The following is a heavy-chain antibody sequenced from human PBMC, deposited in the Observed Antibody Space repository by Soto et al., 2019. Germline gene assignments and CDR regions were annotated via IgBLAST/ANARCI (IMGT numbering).Heavy chain of an antibody. V-gene: IGHV1-18*01. CDR3: ARDHPTVPNYVMDV. J-gene: IGHJ6*02. CDR2: ISGYNGNT. Sequence: ASVKVSCKASGCRFTSYSMNWVRQAPGQGLEWMGWISGYNGNTKNAEKFQGRVTLTSDTSTSTAYMELRSLRSDDTAVYYCARDHPTVPNYVMDVWGPGTTVTVSS. CDR1: GCRFTSYS. D-gene: IGHD4-17*01.